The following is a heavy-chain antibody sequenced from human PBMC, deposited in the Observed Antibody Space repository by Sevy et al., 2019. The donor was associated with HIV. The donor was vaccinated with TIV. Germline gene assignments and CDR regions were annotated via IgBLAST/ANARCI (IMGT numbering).Heavy chain of an antibody. CDR2: IKQDGSEK. CDR1: GFTFSSYW. Sequence: GGSLRLSCAASGFTFSSYWMSWVRQAPGKGLEWVANIKQDGSEKYYVDSVKDRFTISRDNAKNSLYLQMNSLRAEDTAVYYCGQDYYDSSGSWFDPWGQGTLVTVSS. D-gene: IGHD3-22*01. V-gene: IGHV3-7*01. CDR3: GQDYYDSSGSWFDP. J-gene: IGHJ5*02.